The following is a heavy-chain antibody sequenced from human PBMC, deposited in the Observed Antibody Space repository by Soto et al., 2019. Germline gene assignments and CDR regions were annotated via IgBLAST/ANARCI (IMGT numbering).Heavy chain of an antibody. D-gene: IGHD1-26*01. J-gene: IGHJ4*02. CDR1: GFTFSSYA. CDR2: ISYDGSNK. V-gene: IGHV3-30-3*01. Sequence: QVQLVESGGGVVQPGRSLRLSCAASGFTFSSYAMHWVRQAPGKGLEWVAVISYDGSNKYYADSVKGRFTISRDNSKNTLYLQMNSLRAEDTAVYYCARDPTGSGSQEEFHYWGQGTLVTVSS. CDR3: ARDPTGSGSQEEFHY.